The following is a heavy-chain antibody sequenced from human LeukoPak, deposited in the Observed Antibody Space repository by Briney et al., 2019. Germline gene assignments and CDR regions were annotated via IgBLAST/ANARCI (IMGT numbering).Heavy chain of an antibody. J-gene: IGHJ1*01. CDR1: AYTFTIYY. V-gene: IGHV1-46*01. CDR3: ARPPEHYYDSSGYPIAEKDFQH. D-gene: IGHD3-22*01. CDR2: INPSGGRT. Sequence: ASVKVSCKTSAYTFTIYYMHWVRQAPGQGLEWMGIINPSGGRTSYAQEFQGRVTMTRDMSTSTVYMELSSLRSEDTAVYYCARPPEHYYDSSGYPIAEKDFQHWGQGTLVTVSS.